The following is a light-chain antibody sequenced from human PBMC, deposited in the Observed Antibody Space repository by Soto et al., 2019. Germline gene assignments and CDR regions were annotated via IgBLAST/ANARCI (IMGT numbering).Light chain of an antibody. CDR1: QSISKW. Sequence: DIQMTQSPSTLSASVGDRVTITCRASQSISKWLAWSQQKPGKAPKLLIYDGSTLETGVPSRFSGSASGTEFTLTISSLQPDDFATYYCQQYSTFLWTFGQGTKVEIK. V-gene: IGKV1-5*01. J-gene: IGKJ1*01. CDR3: QQYSTFLWT. CDR2: DGS.